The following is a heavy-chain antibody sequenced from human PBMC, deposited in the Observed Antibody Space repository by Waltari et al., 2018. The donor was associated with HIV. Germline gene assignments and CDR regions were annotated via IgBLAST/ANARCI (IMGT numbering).Heavy chain of an antibody. Sequence: LVESGGGVVKTGGSIRLTCEASGFELRHYSMNWVRQSPMRGLEWVASIRRGNNEKHYLDSGRGRFAISRDISESSVYLQMESLKEDDTATYFCVRDDPGYGPIDYWGQGTLVTV. CDR2: IRRGNNEK. J-gene: IGHJ4*02. V-gene: IGHV3-21*04. CDR1: GFELRHYS. CDR3: VRDDPGYGPIDY. D-gene: IGHD3-16*01.